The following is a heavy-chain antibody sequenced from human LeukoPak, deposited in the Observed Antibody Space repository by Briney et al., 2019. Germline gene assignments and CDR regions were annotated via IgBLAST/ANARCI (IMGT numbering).Heavy chain of an antibody. Sequence: GASVTVCFKSAAYTFTVYYLHLVRQPPGQGLEWMGWINPNSGGTKYAQKFQGRVTMTSDTSISTAYMELTRLRSDDTAVYYCARGETEETGTRPDAFDIWGQGTMVTVSS. CDR3: ARGETEETGTRPDAFDI. V-gene: IGHV1-2*02. CDR1: AYTFTVYY. CDR2: INPNSGGT. J-gene: IGHJ3*02. D-gene: IGHD6-13*01.